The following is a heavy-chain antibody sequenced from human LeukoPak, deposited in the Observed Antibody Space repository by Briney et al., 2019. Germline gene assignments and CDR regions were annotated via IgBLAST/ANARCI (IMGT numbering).Heavy chain of an antibody. Sequence: GGSLRLSCAASGFTFSTYWMSWIRQAPGKGLEWVAHIKEDGSETYYVDSVKGRSTISRDNVRNSLYLQMNSLRAEDTAVYYCASEAGTWGQGTLATVSS. CDR1: GFTFSTYW. V-gene: IGHV3-7*01. CDR2: IKEDGSET. CDR3: ASEAGT. D-gene: IGHD1-14*01. J-gene: IGHJ5*02.